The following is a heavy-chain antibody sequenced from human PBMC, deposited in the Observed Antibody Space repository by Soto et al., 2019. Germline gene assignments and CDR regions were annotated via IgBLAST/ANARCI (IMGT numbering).Heavy chain of an antibody. CDR3: ARGLSTLSPLDY. V-gene: IGHV4-59*01. Sequence: PSETLSLTCAVSGASITYYYWNWIRQPPGRGLEWIVSFSSTGSTVYNPSLRSRVTISLDTSKNQFSLTLNSVTAADTAVYYCARGLSTLSPLDYWGQGTLVTVSS. CDR1: GASITYYY. CDR2: FSSTGST. D-gene: IGHD3-16*02. J-gene: IGHJ4*02.